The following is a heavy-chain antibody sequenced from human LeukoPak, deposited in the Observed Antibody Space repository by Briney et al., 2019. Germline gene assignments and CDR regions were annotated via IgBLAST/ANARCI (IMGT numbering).Heavy chain of an antibody. Sequence: GGSLRLSCAASGFTFSSYSMNWVRQAPGKGLEWVSSISSSSSYIYYADSVKGRFTISRDNAKNSLYLQMNSLRAEDTAVYYCARGGGFRQNLTGYLGGGYHFDYWGQGTLVTVSS. CDR2: ISSSSSYI. CDR3: ARGGGFRQNLTGYLGGGYHFDY. J-gene: IGHJ4*02. V-gene: IGHV3-21*01. CDR1: GFTFSSYS. D-gene: IGHD3-9*01.